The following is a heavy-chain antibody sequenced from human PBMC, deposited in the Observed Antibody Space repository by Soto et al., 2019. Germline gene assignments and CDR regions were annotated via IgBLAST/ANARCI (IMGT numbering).Heavy chain of an antibody. V-gene: IGHV4-39*01. Sequence: QLQLQESGPGLVKPSETLSLTCSVSGGSIRSSSYYWGWIRQPPGRGLEWLGNIYYSGSTYYNPGLKSRVTISVDTPKHQCSLKVSSVTAADTAVYYCAKTLGHPNYYYYYGMDVWGQGTTVTVSS. CDR2: IYYSGST. CDR1: GGSIRSSSYY. J-gene: IGHJ6*02. CDR3: AKTLGHPNYYYYYGMDV.